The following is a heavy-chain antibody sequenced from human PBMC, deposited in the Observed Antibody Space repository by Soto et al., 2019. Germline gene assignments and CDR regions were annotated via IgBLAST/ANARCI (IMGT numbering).Heavy chain of an antibody. CDR3: ARAQFPGGSLKAPDIVVVPAAITFDP. CDR2: IYYSGST. V-gene: IGHV4-30-4*01. D-gene: IGHD2-2*01. CDR1: GGSISSGDYY. Sequence: TLSLTCTVSGGSISSGDYYWSWIRQPPGKGLEWIGYIYYSGSTYYNPSLKSRVTISVDTSKNQFSLKLSSVTAADTAVYYCARAQFPGGSLKAPDIVVVPAAITFDPWGQGTLVTVSS. J-gene: IGHJ5*02.